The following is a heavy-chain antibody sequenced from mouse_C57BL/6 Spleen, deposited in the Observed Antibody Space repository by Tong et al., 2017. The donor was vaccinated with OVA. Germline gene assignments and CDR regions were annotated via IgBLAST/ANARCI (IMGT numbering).Heavy chain of an antibody. CDR1: GYTFTSYW. CDR2: IYPGNSDT. D-gene: IGHD1-1*01. V-gene: IGHV1-5*01. J-gene: IGHJ1*03. CDR3: ARRVITGEYCDV. Sequence: EVQLQESGPVLARPGASVKMSCKTSGYTFTSYWMHWVKQRPGQGLEWIGGIYPGNSDTSYNQKFKGKAKLTVDTSSSTAYMELQSLTSEDSAVYFCARRVITGEYCDVWETGTTVIVS.